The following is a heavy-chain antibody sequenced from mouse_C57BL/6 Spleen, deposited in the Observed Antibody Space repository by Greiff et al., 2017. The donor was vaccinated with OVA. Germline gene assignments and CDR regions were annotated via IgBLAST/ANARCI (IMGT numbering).Heavy chain of an antibody. CDR2: INPSNGGT. CDR3: ASGTIYYDYDDGYFDY. J-gene: IGHJ2*01. V-gene: IGHV1-53*01. D-gene: IGHD2-4*01. Sequence: QVQLQQPGTELVKPGASVKLSCKASGYTFTSYWMHWVKQRPGQGLEWIGNINPSNGGTNYNEKFKSKATLTVDKSSSTAYMQLSSLTSEDSAVYYCASGTIYYDYDDGYFDYWGQGTTLTVSS. CDR1: GYTFTSYW.